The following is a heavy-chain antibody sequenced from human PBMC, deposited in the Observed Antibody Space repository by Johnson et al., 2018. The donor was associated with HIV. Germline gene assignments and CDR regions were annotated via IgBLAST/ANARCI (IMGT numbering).Heavy chain of an antibody. Sequence: QLVESGGGVVRPGGSLRLSCAASGFTFDDYAMHWVRQAPGKGLEWVSGVNWSGGRTDYADSVKGRFTISRANAKNSLYLQMNSLRAEDTAMYYCATGEEALCGGDFYSGGLDIWGQGTMVTVSS. D-gene: IGHD2-21*01. J-gene: IGHJ3*02. CDR1: GFTFDDYA. V-gene: IGHV3-20*04. CDR3: ATGEEALCGGDFYSGGLDI. CDR2: VNWSGGRT.